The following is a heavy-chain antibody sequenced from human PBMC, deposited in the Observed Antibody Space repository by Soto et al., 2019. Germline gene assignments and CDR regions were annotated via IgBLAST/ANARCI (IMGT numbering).Heavy chain of an antibody. J-gene: IGHJ5*02. D-gene: IGHD3-10*01. Sequence: SETLSRICTVHGISIDNYYCSWIRQSAGKGLEWIGRIYSSGTTNYNPSLKSRVTMSVDMSKSQFSLNVRSVTAADTAVYYCVRDVGGSGWFAPWGQGTLVPVSS. V-gene: IGHV4-4*07. CDR3: VRDVGGSGWFAP. CDR2: IYSSGTT. CDR1: GISIDNYY.